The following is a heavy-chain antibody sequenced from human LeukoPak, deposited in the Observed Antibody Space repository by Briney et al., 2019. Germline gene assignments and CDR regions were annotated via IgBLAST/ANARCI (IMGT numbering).Heavy chain of an antibody. CDR1: GVTFSCYV. V-gene: IGHV3-48*02. J-gene: IGHJ4*02. D-gene: IGHD3-3*01. CDR3: AREGSGYPDS. CDR2: ISSGSSII. Sequence: GGSLRPSSAASGVTFSCYVMYGVRAAPGEGVEWVSYISSGSSIIYYADSVKGRFTISRDNAKNSLYLQMNSLRDEDTAVYYCAREGSGYPDSWGQGTLVTVSS.